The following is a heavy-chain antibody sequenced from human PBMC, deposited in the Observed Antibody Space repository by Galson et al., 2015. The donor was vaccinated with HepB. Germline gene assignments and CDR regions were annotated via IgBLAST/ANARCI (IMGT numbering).Heavy chain of an antibody. J-gene: IGHJ4*02. CDR3: ASFTNTIN. Sequence: SLRLSRAASGLTFRNYGMSWVRQTPGTGLEWVSSIDGDGFSTFYADSVKGRFTVSRDNSKDILYLQMNSLSVEDTAVYYCASFTNTINGGPGTLVTVSS. CDR1: GLTFRNYG. V-gene: IGHV3-23*01. CDR2: IDGDGFST. D-gene: IGHD2-8*01.